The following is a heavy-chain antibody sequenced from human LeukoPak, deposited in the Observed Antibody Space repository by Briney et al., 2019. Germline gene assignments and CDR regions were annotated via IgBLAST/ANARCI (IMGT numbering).Heavy chain of an antibody. CDR1: GYTFSSYG. V-gene: IGHV1-18*01. D-gene: IGHD3-3*01. CDR2: ISAYGHT. J-gene: IGHJ4*02. Sequence: ASVKVSCKTSGYTFSSYGITWVRQAPGQGLEWMGWISAYGHTKLARNLKARVTVTIDTSTTTAYMELRSLSSGDTAVYFCARETASGYLGFDFWGQGTLITVSS. CDR3: ARETASGYLGFDF.